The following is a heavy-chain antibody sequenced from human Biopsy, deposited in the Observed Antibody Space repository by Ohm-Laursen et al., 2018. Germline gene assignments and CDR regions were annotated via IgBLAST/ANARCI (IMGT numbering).Heavy chain of an antibody. J-gene: IGHJ4*02. Sequence: EASVKVSCKASEYTFTSHDINWVRQATGQGLEWMGWMSPNTGNTVYAQRFQDRVTMTSDTSTGTAYMELTSLTSDDTAVYFCARWETTLGRSLDSWGQGTLVAVSS. CDR2: MSPNTGNT. D-gene: IGHD1-26*01. CDR1: EYTFTSHD. CDR3: ARWETTLGRSLDS. V-gene: IGHV1-8*01.